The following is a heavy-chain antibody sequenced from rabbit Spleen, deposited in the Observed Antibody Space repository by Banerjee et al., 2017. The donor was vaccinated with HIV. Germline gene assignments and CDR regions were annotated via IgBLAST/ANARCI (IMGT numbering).Heavy chain of an antibody. D-gene: IGHD7-1*01. V-gene: IGHV1S40*01. CDR3: ARDTGTSFSTYGMDL. CDR2: IYADNGNT. J-gene: IGHJ6*01. CDR1: GFTISGYH. Sequence: QSLEESGGGLVQPGASLTLTCTASGFTISGYHICWVRQAPGKGLEWIACIYADNGNTAYARWAKGRFTISKTSSTTVTLQMTSLTAADTATYFCARDTGTSFSTYGMDLWGPGTLVTVS.